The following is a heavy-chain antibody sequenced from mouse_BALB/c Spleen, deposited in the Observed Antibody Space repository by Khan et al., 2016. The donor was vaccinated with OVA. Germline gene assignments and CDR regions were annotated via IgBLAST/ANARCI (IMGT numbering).Heavy chain of an antibody. CDR3: TRSWISTTATSFYLEY. D-gene: IGHD1-2*01. V-gene: IGHV3-1*02. Sequence: EVQLQESGPDLVKPSQSLSLTCTVTVYSITSVYSWHWIRQFPGNKLEWMAYIHYSGRTNYNTSLKSRISITRDTSKNQFFLQLTSMTTEDAATAYCTRSWISTTATSFYLEYWGKGTTLTVSS. CDR2: IHYSGRT. J-gene: IGHJ2*01. CDR1: VYSITSVYS.